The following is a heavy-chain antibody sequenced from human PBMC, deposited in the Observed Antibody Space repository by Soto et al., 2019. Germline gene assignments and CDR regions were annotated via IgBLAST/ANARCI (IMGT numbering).Heavy chain of an antibody. CDR2: INAGNGNT. V-gene: IGHV1-3*01. J-gene: IGHJ5*02. CDR1: GYTFTSYA. Sequence: VKVSCKASGYTFTSYAMHWVRQAPGQRLEWMGWINAGNGNTKYSQKFQGRVTITRDTSASTAYMELSSLRSEDTAVYYCAREFSGRLINWFEPWGQGTLVTVSS. CDR3: AREFSGRLINWFEP. D-gene: IGHD6-19*01.